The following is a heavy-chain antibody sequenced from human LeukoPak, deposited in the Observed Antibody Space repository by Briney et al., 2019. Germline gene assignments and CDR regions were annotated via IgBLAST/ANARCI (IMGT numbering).Heavy chain of an antibody. D-gene: IGHD4-17*01. V-gene: IGHV4-59*01. J-gene: IGHJ4*02. CDR2: IYYSGST. CDR1: GGSISSYY. Sequence: SETLSLTCTVSGGSISSYYWSWIRQPPGKGLEWIGYIYYSGSTNYNPSLKSRVTISVDTSKNQFSLKLSSVTAADTAVYYCARDDYGDYYFDYWGQGTLVTVSS. CDR3: ARDDYGDYYFDY.